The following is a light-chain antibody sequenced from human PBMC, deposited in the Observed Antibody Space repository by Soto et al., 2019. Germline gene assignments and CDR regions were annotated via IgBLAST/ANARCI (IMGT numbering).Light chain of an antibody. V-gene: IGLV2-11*01. CDR1: SSDVGAYNY. Sequence: QSALTQPRSVSGSPGQSVTISCTGTSSDVGAYNYVSWYQQHPGKAPKLMIFDVTERPSGVPDRFSGSKSGNTASLTISGLQAEDEADYFCSSYSMSTAYLFGSGTKVTVL. CDR2: DVT. J-gene: IGLJ1*01. CDR3: SSYSMSTAYL.